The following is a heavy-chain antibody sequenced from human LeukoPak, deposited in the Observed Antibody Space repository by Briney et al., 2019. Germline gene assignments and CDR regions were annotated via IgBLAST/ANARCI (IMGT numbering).Heavy chain of an antibody. Sequence: SETLSLTCTVSAGSVSSHYWSWIRQPPGKVPEWIGTIYNRDNTYYTSSLASRVTISMDTSKNQFSLKMTSVTAADTAVYYCARGTDAYKVGNHWGQGALVTVSS. CDR2: IYNRDNT. J-gene: IGHJ5*02. CDR3: ARGTDAYKVGNH. CDR1: AGSVSSHY. D-gene: IGHD5-24*01. V-gene: IGHV4-59*02.